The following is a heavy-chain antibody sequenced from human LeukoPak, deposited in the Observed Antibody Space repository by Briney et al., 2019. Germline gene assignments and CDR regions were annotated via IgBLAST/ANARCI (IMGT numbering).Heavy chain of an antibody. Sequence: SSGTLSLTCAVSGGSISSSNWWSWVRQPPGKGLEWIGEIYHSGSTNYNPSLKSRVTISVDKSKNQFSLKLSSVTAADTAVYYCARDLRGYCSGGSCYSIVEGNWFDPWGQGTLVTVSS. CDR1: GGSISSSNW. V-gene: IGHV4-4*02. CDR2: IYHSGST. D-gene: IGHD2-15*01. CDR3: ARDLRGYCSGGSCYSIVEGNWFDP. J-gene: IGHJ5*02.